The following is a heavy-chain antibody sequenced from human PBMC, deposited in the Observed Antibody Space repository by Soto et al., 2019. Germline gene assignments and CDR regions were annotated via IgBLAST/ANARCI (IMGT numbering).Heavy chain of an antibody. D-gene: IGHD3-3*01. Sequence: KPSETLSLTCTVSGGSISSSSYYWGWIRQPPGKGLEWIGSIYYSGSTYYNPSLKSRVTISVDTSKNQFSLKLSSVTAADTAVYYCASPGGVVTDDAFDIWGQGTMVTVSS. CDR3: ASPGGVVTDDAFDI. CDR2: IYYSGST. CDR1: GGSISSSSYY. V-gene: IGHV4-39*01. J-gene: IGHJ3*02.